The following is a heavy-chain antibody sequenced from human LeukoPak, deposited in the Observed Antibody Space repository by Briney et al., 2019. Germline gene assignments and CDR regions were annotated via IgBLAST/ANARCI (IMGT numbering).Heavy chain of an antibody. Sequence: ASVKVSCKASGYTFTGYYMHWVRQAPGQGLEWMGWINPNSGGTNYAQKFQGRVTVTRDTSISTAYMELSRLRSDDTAVYYCAREEVRATIFGVAKPTNWFDPWGQGTLVTVSS. CDR2: INPNSGGT. V-gene: IGHV1-2*02. D-gene: IGHD3-3*01. CDR3: AREEVRATIFGVAKPTNWFDP. CDR1: GYTFTGYY. J-gene: IGHJ5*02.